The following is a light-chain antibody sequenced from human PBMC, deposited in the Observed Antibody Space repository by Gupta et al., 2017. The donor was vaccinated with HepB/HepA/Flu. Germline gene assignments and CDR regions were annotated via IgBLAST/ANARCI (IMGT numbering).Light chain of an antibody. V-gene: IGLV1-47*01. CDR2: MNS. Sequence: QTVLTQPTSASGTPGQRVAISCSGSSSNIGSNYVYWYQQLPGPAPSLLMYMNSQRHSGVPARFSGSKSGTSAAVAISGLRAEDGVDYCCAAWDDSGSGWVFGGGTKLTVL. CDR3: AAWDDSGSGWV. CDR1: SSNIGSNY. J-gene: IGLJ3*02.